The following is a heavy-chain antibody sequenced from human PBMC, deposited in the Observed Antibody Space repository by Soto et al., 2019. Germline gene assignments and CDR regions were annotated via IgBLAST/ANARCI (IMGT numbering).Heavy chain of an antibody. CDR3: ARDRLGGSSSWYGMDV. CDR1: GYTFTRSG. Sequence: ASVKVSCKASGYTFTRSGISWVRQAPGQGLEWMGWISTYNGDTNYAQKFQGWVTMTRDTSISTAYMELSRLRSDDTAVYYCARDRLGGSSSWYGMDVWGQGTTVTVSS. V-gene: IGHV1-18*01. J-gene: IGHJ6*02. D-gene: IGHD6-13*01. CDR2: ISTYNGDT.